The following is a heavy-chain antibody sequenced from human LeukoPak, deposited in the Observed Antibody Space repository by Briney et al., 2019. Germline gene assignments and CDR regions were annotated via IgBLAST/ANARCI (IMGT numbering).Heavy chain of an antibody. V-gene: IGHV3-74*01. CDR3: ATSGLSRFGF. J-gene: IGHJ4*02. Sequence: PGGSLRLSCAASGFTFSDTWMHWVRQAPGEGLVWVSRIRSDGSDTRYAESVKGRFTISRDNAKNTLYLQMNSLRAGDTAVYYCATSGLSRFGFWGQGTLVTVSS. CDR1: GFTFSDTW. CDR2: IRSDGSDT. D-gene: IGHD2/OR15-2a*01.